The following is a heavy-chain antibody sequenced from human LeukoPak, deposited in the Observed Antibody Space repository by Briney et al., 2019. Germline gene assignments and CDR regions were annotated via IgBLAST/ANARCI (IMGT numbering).Heavy chain of an antibody. D-gene: IGHD3-9*01. CDR2: ISSSSSYI. CDR3: ARDFDYDILTGYPNNWFDP. CDR1: GFTFSSYS. J-gene: IGHJ5*02. Sequence: GGSLRLSCAASGFTFSSYSMNWVRQAPGKGLEWVSSISSSSSYIYYADSVKGRFTISRDNAKNSLYLQMNSLRAEDTAVYYCARDFDYDILTGYPNNWFDPWGQGTLVTVSS. V-gene: IGHV3-21*01.